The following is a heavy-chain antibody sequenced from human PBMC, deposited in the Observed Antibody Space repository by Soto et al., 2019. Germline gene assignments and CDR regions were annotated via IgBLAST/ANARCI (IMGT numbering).Heavy chain of an antibody. CDR3: ARDSDIVVSSVPMGAGYYYNALDI. CDR1: GYIFTSFY. V-gene: IGHV1-46*01. D-gene: IGHD2-15*01. J-gene: IGHJ6*02. CDR2: INPSGGRA. Sequence: QVLLVQSGAEVKKPGASVKVSCKASGYIFTSFYMHWVRQAPGQGLEWMGIINPSGGRASYTQKFQGRLSKARETSTRTVYMELSSLRSEDTAVYYCARDSDIVVSSVPMGAGYYYNALDIWGQGTTVTVSS.